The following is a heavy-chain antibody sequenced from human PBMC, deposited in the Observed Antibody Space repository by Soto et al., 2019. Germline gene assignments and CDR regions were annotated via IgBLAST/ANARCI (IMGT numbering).Heavy chain of an antibody. CDR3: ARGRTSSPTPGDY. D-gene: IGHD2-2*01. CDR2: IYYSGST. J-gene: IGHJ4*02. CDR1: GGSISSGGYY. V-gene: IGHV4-31*03. Sequence: QVQLQESGPGLVKPSQTLSLTCTVSGGSISSGGYYWSWIRQHPGKGLEWIGYIYYSGSTYYNPSLKSRVTISVDPSKIQFSLKLSSVTAADTAVYYCARGRTSSPTPGDYWGQGTLVTVSS.